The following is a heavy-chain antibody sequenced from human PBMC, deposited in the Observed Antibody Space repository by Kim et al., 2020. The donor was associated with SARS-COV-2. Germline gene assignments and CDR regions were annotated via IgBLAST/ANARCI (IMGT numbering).Heavy chain of an antibody. CDR3: ASHYGDYVGNYYYYGMDV. CDR1: GGSFSGYY. V-gene: IGHV4-34*01. J-gene: IGHJ6*02. Sequence: SETLSLTCAVYGGSFSGYYWSWIRQPPGKGLEWIGEINHSGSTNYNPSLKSRVTISVDTSKNQFSLKLSSVTAADTAVYYCASHYGDYVGNYYYYGMDVWGQGTTVTVSS. D-gene: IGHD4-17*01. CDR2: INHSGST.